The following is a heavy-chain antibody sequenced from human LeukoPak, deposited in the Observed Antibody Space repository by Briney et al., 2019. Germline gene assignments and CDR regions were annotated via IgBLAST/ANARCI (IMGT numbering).Heavy chain of an antibody. J-gene: IGHJ4*02. CDR3: ARRSAGWYFFDS. CDR2: IYPRDSET. Sequence: GESLKISCKGSGYSFPSYWIAWVRQVPGKGLEWMGIIYPRDSETRYSPSFQGQVTMSADKSINTVYLQWSSLKASDTAMYYCARRSAGWYFFDSWGQGTLVTVSS. CDR1: GYSFPSYW. V-gene: IGHV5-51*01. D-gene: IGHD6-19*01.